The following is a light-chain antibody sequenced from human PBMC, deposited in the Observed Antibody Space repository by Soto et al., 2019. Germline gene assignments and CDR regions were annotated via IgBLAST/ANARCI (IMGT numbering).Light chain of an antibody. V-gene: IGLV2-23*01. Sequence: QSVLTQPASVSGSLGQSITISCTGTTSDVGGYNYVSWYQQHPGKAPILMIYEGHRRPSGVPDRFSGSTSVNSASLTISGLQADDEADYYCCLYIGATTYVFGTGTKVTVL. CDR1: TSDVGGYNY. CDR3: CLYIGATTYV. CDR2: EGH. J-gene: IGLJ1*01.